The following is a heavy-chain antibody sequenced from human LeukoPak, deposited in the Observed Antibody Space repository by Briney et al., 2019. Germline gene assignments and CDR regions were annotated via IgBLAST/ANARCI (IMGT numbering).Heavy chain of an antibody. CDR3: TRDRPYYDILTGYYWGGSGYYFDY. CDR2: IRSKAYGGTT. D-gene: IGHD3-9*01. CDR1: GFTFGVYA. J-gene: IGHJ4*02. V-gene: IGHV3-49*03. Sequence: GGSLRLSCTASGFTFGVYAMSWFRQAPGKGLEWVGFIRSKAYGGTTEYAASVKGRFTISRDDSKSIAYLQMNSLKTEDTAVYYCTRDRPYYDILTGYYWGGSGYYFDYWGQGTLVTVSS.